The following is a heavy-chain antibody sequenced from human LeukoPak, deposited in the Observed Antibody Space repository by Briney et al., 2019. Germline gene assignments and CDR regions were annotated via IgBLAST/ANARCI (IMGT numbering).Heavy chain of an antibody. CDR1: GYTLTSYY. CDR3: ATVASGSYSYFDY. D-gene: IGHD1-26*01. Sequence: ASVTVSFTASGYTLTSYYMHWVRQAPGQGLEWMGRINPSGGSTSYAQKFQGRVTMTRDTSTSTVYMELSSLRSEDTAVYYCATVASGSYSYFDYWGQGTLVTVSS. J-gene: IGHJ4*02. V-gene: IGHV1-46*01. CDR2: INPSGGST.